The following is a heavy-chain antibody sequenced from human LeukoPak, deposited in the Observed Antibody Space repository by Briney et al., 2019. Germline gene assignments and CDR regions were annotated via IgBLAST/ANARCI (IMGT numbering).Heavy chain of an antibody. Sequence: PSQTLSLTCTVSGGSISSGDYYWSWIRQPPGEGLEWIGSSYDSGSTYYTPSRKSRVTISVDTSKTQFSLKLNSVTAADTAVYFCARGPYYCSGASCLNWFDPWGQGTLVTVSS. CDR3: ARGPYYCSGASCLNWFDP. CDR1: GGSISSGDYY. D-gene: IGHD2-15*01. J-gene: IGHJ5*02. V-gene: IGHV4-30-4*01. CDR2: SYDSGST.